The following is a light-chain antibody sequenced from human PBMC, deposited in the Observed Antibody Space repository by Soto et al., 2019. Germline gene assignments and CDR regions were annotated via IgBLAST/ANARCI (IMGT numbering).Light chain of an antibody. Sequence: QSALTQPASVSGSPGQWITISCTGTSSDVGGYNYVSWYQRHPGKAPKLMIYEVSNRPSGVSNRFSGSKSGNTASLTISGLQAEDEADYYCSSYTSSSTLLVFGAGTKLTVL. CDR2: EVS. J-gene: IGLJ2*01. CDR3: SSYTSSSTLLV. V-gene: IGLV2-14*01. CDR1: SSDVGGYNY.